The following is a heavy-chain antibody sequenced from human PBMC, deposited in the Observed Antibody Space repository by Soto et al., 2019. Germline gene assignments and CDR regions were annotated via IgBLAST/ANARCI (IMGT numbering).Heavy chain of an antibody. CDR2: IYYTGST. CDR3: ARRRGMVGPMDYHYYMDV. V-gene: IGHV4-59*08. CDR1: GVSISSYY. D-gene: IGHD3-10*02. Sequence: QVQLQESGPGLVKPSETLSLTCTVSGVSISSYYWSWIRQPPGKGLEWIGYIYYTGSTNYNPSRKRRVTISADTSKNQFSLKLSSVTAADTAVYYCARRRGMVGPMDYHYYMDVWGKGTTVTVSS. J-gene: IGHJ6*03.